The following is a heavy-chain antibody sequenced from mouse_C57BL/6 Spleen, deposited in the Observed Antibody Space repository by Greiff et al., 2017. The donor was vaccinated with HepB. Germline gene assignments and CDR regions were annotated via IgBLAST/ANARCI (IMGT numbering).Heavy chain of an antibody. CDR1: GYTFTDYY. CDR2: INPNNGGT. Sequence: EVQLQQSGPELVKPGASVKISCKASGYTFTDYYMNWVKQSHGKSLEWIGDINPNNGGTSYNQKFKGKATLTVDKSSSTAYMELRSLTSEDSAVYYCARGKTAQAGGFAYWGQGTLVTVSA. V-gene: IGHV1-26*01. D-gene: IGHD3-2*02. CDR3: ARGKTAQAGGFAY. J-gene: IGHJ3*01.